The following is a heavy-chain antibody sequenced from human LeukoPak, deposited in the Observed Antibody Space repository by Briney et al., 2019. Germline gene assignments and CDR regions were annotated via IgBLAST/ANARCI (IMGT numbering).Heavy chain of an antibody. V-gene: IGHV1-18*01. Sequence: ASVKVSCKASGYTFRSYGITWVRQAPGQGLEWMGWINIYSGTTNQAEKLQGRVTMTTDISTSTAYMELRSLRSDDTAVYYCARVTPGQPPFDYWGQGTLVTVSS. CDR1: GYTFRSYG. CDR3: ARVTPGQPPFDY. J-gene: IGHJ4*02. CDR2: INIYSGTT. D-gene: IGHD6-13*01.